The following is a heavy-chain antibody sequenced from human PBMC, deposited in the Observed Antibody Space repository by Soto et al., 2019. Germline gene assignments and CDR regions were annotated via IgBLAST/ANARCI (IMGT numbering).Heavy chain of an antibody. J-gene: IGHJ5*02. V-gene: IGHV3-23*01. CDR3: AKDGSNNWYFNWYDP. Sequence: GGSLRLSCAASGLNFSSYAMSWVRQAPGKGLDWVSGISGSGDKTYYTDSVKGRFSISRDNSKNTLYLQMNSLRAEDTAVYYCAKDGSNNWYFNWYDPWGQGTLVTVSS. CDR1: GLNFSSYA. CDR2: ISGSGDKT. D-gene: IGHD1-7*01.